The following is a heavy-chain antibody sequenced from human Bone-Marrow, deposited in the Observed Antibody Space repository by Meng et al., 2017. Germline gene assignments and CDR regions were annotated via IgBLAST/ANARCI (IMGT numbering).Heavy chain of an antibody. J-gene: IGHJ4*02. D-gene: IGHD1-1*01. CDR2: IKSGVYT. CDR1: GGSLNNYF. Sequence: QVQVQQWGAGLLKPSGTLSLPCAVYGGSLNNYFWSWIRQPPGKGLEWIGEIKSGVYTNYSPSLKSRVTISVGTSKNQVSLKLTSVTAADTALYYCVRGFSGTVADYWGQGTLVTVSS. V-gene: IGHV4-34*01. CDR3: VRGFSGTVADY.